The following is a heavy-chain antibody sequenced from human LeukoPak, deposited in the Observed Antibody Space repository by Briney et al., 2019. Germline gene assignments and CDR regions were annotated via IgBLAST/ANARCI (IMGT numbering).Heavy chain of an antibody. J-gene: IGHJ1*01. CDR3: ARGGAGSVGMLFQH. CDR2: MNPNSGDT. D-gene: IGHD1-26*01. CDR1: GYTVTSYD. V-gene: IGHV1-8*01. Sequence: ASVKVSCKASGYTVTSYDINWVRHATGQGLEWMGWMNPNSGDTGYAQKFQGRVTMTTDTSTSTAYMELSSLISEDTAVYYCARGGAGSVGMLFQHWGQGTLVTVSS.